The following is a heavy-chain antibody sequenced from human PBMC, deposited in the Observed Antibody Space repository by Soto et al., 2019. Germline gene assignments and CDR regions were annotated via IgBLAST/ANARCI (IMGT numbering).Heavy chain of an antibody. V-gene: IGHV5-51*01. D-gene: IGHD3-9*01. Sequence: PGESLKISCKASGYSFTTFWIGWVRQMPGKGLEWMGIIYPLDSGVRYSPPFKGQVTFSVDTSIDTAYLQWDSLEASDTAMYFCARQWDYNVLAGNSYYFDYWGQGTLVTVSS. J-gene: IGHJ4*02. CDR2: IYPLDSGV. CDR3: ARQWDYNVLAGNSYYFDY. CDR1: GYSFTTFW.